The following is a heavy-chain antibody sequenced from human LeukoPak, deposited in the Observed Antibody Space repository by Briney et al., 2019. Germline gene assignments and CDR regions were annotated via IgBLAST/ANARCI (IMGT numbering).Heavy chain of an antibody. V-gene: IGHV3-7*01. CDR2: IKQDGSEK. D-gene: IGHD4-17*01. CDR3: ARDKSYGDSSDY. J-gene: IGHJ4*02. CDR1: GFTFNYAW. Sequence: GGSLRLSCAASGFTFNYAWMSWVRQAPGKGLEWVANIKQDGSEKYYVDSVKGRFTISRDNAKNSLDLQMNSLRAEDTAVYYCARDKSYGDSSDYWGQGTLVTVSS.